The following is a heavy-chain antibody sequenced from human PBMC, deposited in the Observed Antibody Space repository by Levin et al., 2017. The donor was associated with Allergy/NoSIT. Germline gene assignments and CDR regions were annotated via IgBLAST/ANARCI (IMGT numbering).Heavy chain of an antibody. CDR3: ASAGYSSSWYPVGWFDP. D-gene: IGHD6-13*01. CDR1: GGSISSSSYY. V-gene: IGHV4-39*07. J-gene: IGHJ5*02. CDR2: IYYSGST. Sequence: PSETLSLTCTVSGGSISSSSYYWGWIRQPPGKGLEWIGSIYYSGSTYYNPSLKSRVTISVDTSKNQFSLKLSSVTAADTAVYYCASAGYSSSWYPVGWFDPWGQGTLVTVSS.